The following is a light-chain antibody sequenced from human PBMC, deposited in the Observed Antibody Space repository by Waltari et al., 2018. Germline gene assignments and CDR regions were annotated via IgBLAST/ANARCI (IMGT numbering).Light chain of an antibody. Sequence: SYGLTQPPSVSVSPGQTARITCGGDSFGTEDVKRYQQKPPQAPLLVIYTNSARPSGIPDRFSGSRSGNTATLIIGGVEAGDEAEYYCQVWDVESDHVFFGGGTRLTVL. J-gene: IGLJ7*01. CDR3: QVWDVESDHVF. CDR2: TNS. V-gene: IGLV3-21*01. CDR1: SFGTED.